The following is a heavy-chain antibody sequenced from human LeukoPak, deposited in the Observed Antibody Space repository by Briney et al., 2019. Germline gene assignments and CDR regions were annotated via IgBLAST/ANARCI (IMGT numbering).Heavy chain of an antibody. D-gene: IGHD6-13*01. CDR1: GFTFSSYG. V-gene: IGHV3-30*18. CDR2: ISYDGSNK. CDR3: AKVSSSSGLGDY. Sequence: TGGSLRLSCAASGFTFSSYGMHWVRQAPGKGLEWVAVISYDGSNKYYADSVKGRFTISRDNSKNTLYLQMNSLRAEDTAVYYCAKVSSSSGLGDYWGQGTLVTVSS. J-gene: IGHJ4*02.